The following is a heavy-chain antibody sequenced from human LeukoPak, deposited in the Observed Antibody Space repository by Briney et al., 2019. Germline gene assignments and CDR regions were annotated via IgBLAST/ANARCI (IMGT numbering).Heavy chain of an antibody. CDR2: IYYSGST. D-gene: IGHD1-20*01. CDR3: ARHNSDDWFDP. V-gene: IGHV4-61*05. CDR1: GGSISSSSYY. J-gene: IGHJ5*02. Sequence: PSETLSLTCTVSGGSISSSSYYWSWIRQPPGKGLEWIGYIYYSGSTNYNPSLKSRVTISVDTSKNQFSLKLSSVTAADTAVYYCARHNSDDWFDPWGQGTLVTVSS.